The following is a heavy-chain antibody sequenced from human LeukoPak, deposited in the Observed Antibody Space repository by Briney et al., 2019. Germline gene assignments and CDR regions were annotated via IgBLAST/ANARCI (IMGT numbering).Heavy chain of an antibody. Sequence: GGSLRLSCVASGFTFSSYWMHWVRQAPGKGLVWVSRINSDGSSTNYADSVKGRFTISRDNAKNTLYLQMNSLRAEDTAVYYCARSPGITGTTWYFDLWGRGTLVTVSS. CDR3: ARSPGITGTTWYFDL. D-gene: IGHD1-7*01. CDR1: GFTFSSYW. J-gene: IGHJ2*01. V-gene: IGHV3-74*01. CDR2: INSDGSST.